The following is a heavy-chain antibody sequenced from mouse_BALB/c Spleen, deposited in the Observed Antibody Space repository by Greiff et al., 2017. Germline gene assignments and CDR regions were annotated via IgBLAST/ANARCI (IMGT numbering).Heavy chain of an antibody. D-gene: IGHD1-1*01. CDR2: ISSGGSYT. CDR1: GFTFSSYA. V-gene: IGHV5-9-4*01. J-gene: IGHJ2*01. Sequence: EVQVVESGGGLVKPGGSLKLSCAASGFTFSSYAMSWVRQSPEKRLEWVAEISSGGSYTYYPDTVTGRFTISRDNAKNTLYLEMSSLRSEDTAMYYCARVTTVVARYYFDYWGQGTTLTVSS. CDR3: ARVTTVVARYYFDY.